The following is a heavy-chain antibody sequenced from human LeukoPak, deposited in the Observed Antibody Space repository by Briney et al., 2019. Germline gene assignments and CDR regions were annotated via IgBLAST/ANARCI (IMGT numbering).Heavy chain of an antibody. J-gene: IGHJ4*02. D-gene: IGHD3-10*01. CDR1: GYTFINHG. V-gene: IGHV1-18*01. CDR3: ARLYYYGSGSYYNFDY. CDR2: ISAYNVNT. Sequence: GASVKVSCKASGYTFINHGFSWVRQAPGQGLEWMGWISAYNVNTNYAQNLQGRVTMTTDTSTSTAFMELRSLRSDDTAVYYCARLYYYGSGSYYNFDYWGQGTVVTVSS.